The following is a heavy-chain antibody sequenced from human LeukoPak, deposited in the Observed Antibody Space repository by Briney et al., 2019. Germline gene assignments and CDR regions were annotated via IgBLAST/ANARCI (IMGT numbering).Heavy chain of an antibody. CDR2: ISGSGGST. Sequence: GGSLRLSCAASGFTFSSYAMSWVRQAPGKGLEWVSAISGSGGSTYYADSVKGRFTISRDNSKGTLYLQMNSLRAEETAVYYCTRDRGSRWFGPIDFWGQGTLVAVSS. D-gene: IGHD6-13*01. V-gene: IGHV3-23*01. J-gene: IGHJ4*02. CDR1: GFTFSSYA. CDR3: TRDRGSRWFGPIDF.